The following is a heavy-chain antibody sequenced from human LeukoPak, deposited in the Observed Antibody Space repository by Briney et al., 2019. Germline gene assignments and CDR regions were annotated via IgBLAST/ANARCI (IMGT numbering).Heavy chain of an antibody. Sequence: PSETLSLTCTVSGGSISSYYWSWIRQPPGKGLEWIGYIHYSGSTHYNPSLKSRVTISVDPSKNQVSLKLRSVTAADTAVYYCARTTEGYAGGPGYSYYYYMDVWGKGATVTVSS. V-gene: IGHV4-59*01. J-gene: IGHJ6*03. CDR3: ARTTEGYAGGPGYSYYYYMDV. D-gene: IGHD5-12*01. CDR2: IHYSGST. CDR1: GGSISSYY.